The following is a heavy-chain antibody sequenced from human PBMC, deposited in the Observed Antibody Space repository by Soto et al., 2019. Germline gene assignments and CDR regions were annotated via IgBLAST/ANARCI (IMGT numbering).Heavy chain of an antibody. J-gene: IGHJ5*02. Sequence: QVQLQQWGAGLLKPSETLSLTCAVYGGSFSGYYWSWIRQPPGKGLEWIGEINHSGSTNYNPSLKSRDTISVDTSKNQFSLKLSSVTAADTAVYYCARGSQVAATVGWFDPWGQGTLVTVSS. V-gene: IGHV4-34*01. CDR3: ARGSQVAATVGWFDP. CDR2: INHSGST. CDR1: GGSFSGYY. D-gene: IGHD2-15*01.